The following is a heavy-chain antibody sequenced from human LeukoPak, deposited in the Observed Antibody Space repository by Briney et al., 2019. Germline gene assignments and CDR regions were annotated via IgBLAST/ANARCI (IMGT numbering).Heavy chain of an antibody. CDR3: ARAYEYGFDC. V-gene: IGHV3-7*05. CDR1: GFTFRNYW. Sequence: GGSLRLSCAASGFTFRNYWMSWVRQAPGRGLEWVANIKPDGSEKHYVDSVKGRFTVSRDNPKNSLYLQMNSLRAEDTAVYYCARAYEYGFDCWGQGILVTVSS. D-gene: IGHD6-6*01. CDR2: IKPDGSEK. J-gene: IGHJ4*02.